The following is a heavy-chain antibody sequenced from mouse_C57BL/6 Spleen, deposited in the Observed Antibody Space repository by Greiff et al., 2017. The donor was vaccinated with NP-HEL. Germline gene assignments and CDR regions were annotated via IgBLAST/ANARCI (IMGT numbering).Heavy chain of an antibody. CDR1: GFTFSSYA. CDR2: ISDGGSYT. J-gene: IGHJ4*01. Sequence: EVQRVESGGGLVKPGGSLKLSCAASGFTFSSYAMSWVRQTPEKRLEWVATISDGGSYTYYPDNVKGRFTISRDNAKNNLYLQMSHLKSEDTAMYYCARDQGGYAMDYWGQGTSVTVSS. CDR3: ARDQGGYAMDY. V-gene: IGHV5-4*01.